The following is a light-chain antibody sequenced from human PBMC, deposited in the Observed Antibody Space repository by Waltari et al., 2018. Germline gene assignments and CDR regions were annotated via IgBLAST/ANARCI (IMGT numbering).Light chain of an antibody. J-gene: IGKJ2*01. CDR1: QSLTKRY. V-gene: IGKV3-20*01. Sequence: VLTQSPDTLSLSPGERATLPCRASQSLTKRYLAWYQQKPGHAPRLLIYGASSRAAGIPDRFSGSGSGTDFTLTISRLEPEDSAVYYCQQYGSSILYTFGQGTKLEIK. CDR2: GAS. CDR3: QQYGSSILYT.